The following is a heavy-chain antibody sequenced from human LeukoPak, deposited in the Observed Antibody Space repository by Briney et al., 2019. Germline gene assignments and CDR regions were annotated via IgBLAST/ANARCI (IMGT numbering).Heavy chain of an antibody. CDR1: GGSISSYY. D-gene: IGHD6-6*01. J-gene: IGHJ4*02. CDR2: IYYSGGT. CDR3: ARGSSPWPFDY. Sequence: SETLSLXCTVSGGSISSYYWSWIRRPPGKGLEWIGYIYYSGGTNYNPSLKSRVTISVDTSKNQFSLKLSSVTAADTAVYYCARGSSPWPFDYWGQGTLVTVSS. V-gene: IGHV4-59*01.